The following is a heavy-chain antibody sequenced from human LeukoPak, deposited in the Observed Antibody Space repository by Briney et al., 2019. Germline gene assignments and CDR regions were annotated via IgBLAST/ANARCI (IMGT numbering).Heavy chain of an antibody. V-gene: IGHV3-48*01. CDR1: GFTVSSYS. CDR2: ISSSSSTI. J-gene: IGHJ3*02. Sequence: GGSLRLSCAASGFTVSSYSMNWVRQAPGKGLEWVSYISSSSSTIYYADSVKGRFTISRDNAKNSLYLQMSSLRAEDTAVYYCSVETQNAFDIWGQGTMVTVSS. CDR3: SVETQNAFDI.